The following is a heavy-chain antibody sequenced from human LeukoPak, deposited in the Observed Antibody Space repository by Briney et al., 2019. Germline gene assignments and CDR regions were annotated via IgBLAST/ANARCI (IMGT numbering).Heavy chain of an antibody. CDR3: ARARYSSSWACDY. J-gene: IGHJ4*02. CDR2: IYYSGST. V-gene: IGHV4-59*01. D-gene: IGHD6-13*01. CDR1: GGSISSYY. Sequence: SETLSLTCTVSGGSISSYYWGWIRQPPGKGLEWIGYIYYSGSTNYNPSLKSRVTISVDTSKNQFSLKLSSVTAADTAVYYCARARYSSSWACDYWGQGTLVTVSS.